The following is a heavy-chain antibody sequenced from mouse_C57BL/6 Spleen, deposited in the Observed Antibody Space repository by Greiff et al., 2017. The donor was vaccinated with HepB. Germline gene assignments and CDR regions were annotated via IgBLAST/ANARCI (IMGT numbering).Heavy chain of an antibody. CDR1: GFTFSSYA. CDR2: ISDGGSYT. J-gene: IGHJ2*01. D-gene: IGHD1-1*01. CDR3: ARDSGEIYYYYFDY. V-gene: IGHV5-4*01. Sequence: EVKLMESGGGLVKPGGSLKLSCAASGFTFSSYAMSWVRQTPEKRLEWVATISDGGSYTYYPDNVKGRFTISRDNAKNNLYLQMSHLKSEDTAMYYCARDSGEIYYYYFDYWGQGTTLTVSS.